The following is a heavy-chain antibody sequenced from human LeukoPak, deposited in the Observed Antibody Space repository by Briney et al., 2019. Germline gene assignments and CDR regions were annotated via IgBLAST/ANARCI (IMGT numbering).Heavy chain of an antibody. V-gene: IGHV4-61*01. CDR1: GYSISSGYY. CDR2: IYYSGST. D-gene: IGHD3-3*01. J-gene: IGHJ4*02. CDR3: ARFGKPAWDFWSGYYVAYYFDY. Sequence: SETLSLTCTVSGYSISSGYYWSWIRQPPGKGLEWIGYIYYSGSTNYNPSLKSRVTISVDTSKNQFSLKLSSVTAADTAVYYCARFGKPAWDFWSGYYVAYYFDYWGQGTLVTVSS.